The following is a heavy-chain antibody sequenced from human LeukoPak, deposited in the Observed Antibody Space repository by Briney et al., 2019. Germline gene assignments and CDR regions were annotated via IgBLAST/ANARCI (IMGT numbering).Heavy chain of an antibody. CDR3: ARDSGYCTNGVCWDAWFDP. CDR2: IYSGGST. CDR1: GFTVSSNY. D-gene: IGHD2-8*01. Sequence: PGGSLRLSCAASGFTVSSNYMSWVRQAPGKGLEWVSVIYSGGSTYYADSVKGRFTISRDNSKDTLYLQTNSLRAEDTAVYYCARDSGYCTNGVCWDAWFDPWGQGTLVTVSS. V-gene: IGHV3-66*01. J-gene: IGHJ5*02.